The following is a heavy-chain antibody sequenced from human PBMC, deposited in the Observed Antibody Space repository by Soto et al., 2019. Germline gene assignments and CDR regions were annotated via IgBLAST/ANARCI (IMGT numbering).Heavy chain of an antibody. CDR3: AGELPPNAY. Sequence: QVQLVQSGAEVKKPGASVKVSCKASGYTFPSYGVSWVRQDHGQGREWMGWISAYTGNTNYAQKLQCTGTMPTATPTSTAETELRRIRSGVTAGYYCAGELPPNAYWAQGPRVPVSS. CDR1: GYTFPSYG. J-gene: IGHJ4*02. V-gene: IGHV1-18*01. CDR2: ISAYTGNT. D-gene: IGHD3-10*01.